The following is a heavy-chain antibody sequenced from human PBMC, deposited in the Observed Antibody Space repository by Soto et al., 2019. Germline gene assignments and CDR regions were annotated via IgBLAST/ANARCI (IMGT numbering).Heavy chain of an antibody. CDR3: ARVGSNYPGSYGMDV. CDR1: GYTFKNFG. J-gene: IGHJ6*02. D-gene: IGHD4-4*01. Sequence: ASVKVSCKASGYTFKNFGISWARQAPGQGLEWMGWISAYNANANYAQKFQGRLTMTADTSTSTAYMELRSLRSDDTAVYYCARVGSNYPGSYGMDVWGQGTTVTVSS. CDR2: ISAYNANA. V-gene: IGHV1-18*01.